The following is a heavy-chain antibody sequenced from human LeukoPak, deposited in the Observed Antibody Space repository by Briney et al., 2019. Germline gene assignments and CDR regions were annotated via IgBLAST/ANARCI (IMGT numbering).Heavy chain of an antibody. CDR1: GGSISSVNL. Sequence: SETLSLTCAVSGGSISSVNLWSWVRQPPGKGLEWVGEMYLSGTTTYNPSLRGRVTISIDKSKNQLSLKLSSVTAADTAVYYCAGLEGRYSTGLYCYFDHWGQGTLVTVSS. CDR2: MYLSGTT. D-gene: IGHD6-19*01. V-gene: IGHV4-4*02. CDR3: AGLEGRYSTGLYCYFDH. J-gene: IGHJ4*02.